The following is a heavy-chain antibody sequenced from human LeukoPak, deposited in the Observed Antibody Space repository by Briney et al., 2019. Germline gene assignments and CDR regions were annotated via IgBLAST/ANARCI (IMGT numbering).Heavy chain of an antibody. D-gene: IGHD5-12*01. CDR3: ARGYSGYDGSDY. V-gene: IGHV3-33*01. Sequence: GRSLRLSCAASGFTFSSYGMHWVRQAPGKGLEWVAVIWYDGSNEYYADSVKGRFTISRDNSKNTLYLQMNSLRAEDTAVYYCARGYSGYDGSDYWGQGTLVTVSS. CDR1: GFTFSSYG. J-gene: IGHJ4*02. CDR2: IWYDGSNE.